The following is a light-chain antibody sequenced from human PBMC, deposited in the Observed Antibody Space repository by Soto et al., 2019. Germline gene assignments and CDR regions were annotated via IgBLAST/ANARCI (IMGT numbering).Light chain of an antibody. Sequence: QPVLTQSSSASASLGSSVKLTRTLSSGHSSYIIAWHQQQPGKAPRYLMKLEGNGSYNKGSGVPDRFSGSSSGADRYLTISNLQFEDEADYYCETWDSNTHTVFGGGTKLTVL. J-gene: IGLJ3*02. CDR2: LEGNGSY. V-gene: IGLV4-60*02. CDR3: ETWDSNTHTV. CDR1: SGHSSYI.